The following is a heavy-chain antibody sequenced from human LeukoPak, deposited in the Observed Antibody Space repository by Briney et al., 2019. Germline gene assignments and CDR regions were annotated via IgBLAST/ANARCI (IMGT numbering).Heavy chain of an antibody. D-gene: IGHD3-10*01. CDR3: ARSHVVRGVIGY. V-gene: IGHV3-7*01. CDR2: IKQDGSEK. Sequence: GGSLRLSCAASGFTFSSYSMNWVRQAPGKGLEWVANIKQDGSEKYYVDSVKGRFTISRDNAKNSLYLQMNSLRAEDTAVYYCARSHVVRGVIGYWGQGTLVTVSS. CDR1: GFTFSSYS. J-gene: IGHJ4*02.